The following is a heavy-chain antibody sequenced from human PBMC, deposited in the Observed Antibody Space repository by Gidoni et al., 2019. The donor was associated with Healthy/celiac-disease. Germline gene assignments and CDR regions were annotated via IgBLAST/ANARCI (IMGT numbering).Heavy chain of an antibody. D-gene: IGHD2-21*02. CDR3: ARVARGCGGDCHLWYFDL. CDR2: IYSGGST. CDR1: GFTVSSNY. J-gene: IGHJ2*01. V-gene: IGHV3-53*01. Sequence: EVQLVESGGGLIQPGGSLRLSCAASGFTVSSNYMSWVRQAPGKGLEWVSVIYSGGSTYYADSVKGRFTISRDNSKNTLYLQMNSLRAEDTAVYYCARVARGCGGDCHLWYFDLWGRGTLVTVSS.